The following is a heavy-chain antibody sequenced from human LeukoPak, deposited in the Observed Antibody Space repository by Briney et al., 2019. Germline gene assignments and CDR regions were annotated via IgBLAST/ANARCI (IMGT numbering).Heavy chain of an antibody. V-gene: IGHV1-2*02. D-gene: IGHD2-15*01. CDR3: ARLCRYCSYAFDI. J-gene: IGHJ3*02. CDR2: INPNSGGT. CDR1: GYTFTGYY. Sequence: ASVMVSCKASGYTFTGYYMHWVRQAPGQGLEWMGWINPNSGGTNYAQKFQGRVTMTRDTSISTAYMELSRLRSDDTAVYYCARLCRYCSYAFDIWGQGTMVTVSS.